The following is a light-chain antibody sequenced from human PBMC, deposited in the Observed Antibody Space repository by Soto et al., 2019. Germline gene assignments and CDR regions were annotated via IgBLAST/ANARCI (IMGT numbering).Light chain of an antibody. J-gene: IGKJ1*01. Sequence: EIVLTQSPATLSLSPGERATLSCRASQSVSSYLAWYQQKPGQAPRLLIYDASNRATGIPARFSGGGSGTDFTLTISSLEPEDFAAYYCQQRSNWPSWTFGQGTKVDIK. CDR3: QQRSNWPSWT. CDR2: DAS. CDR1: QSVSSY. V-gene: IGKV3-11*01.